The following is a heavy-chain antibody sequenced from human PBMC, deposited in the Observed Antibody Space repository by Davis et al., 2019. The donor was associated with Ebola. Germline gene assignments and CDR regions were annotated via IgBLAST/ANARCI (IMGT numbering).Heavy chain of an antibody. CDR2: INHSGST. CDR3: ARVGFWSGYFYYYYYMDV. Sequence: SQTLSLTSAVYCWSFSGYYWSWIRQPPGKGLEWIGEINHSGSTNYNPSLKSRVTISVDTSKNQFSLKLSSVTAADTAVYYCARVGFWSGYFYYYYYMDVWGKGTTVTVSS. V-gene: IGHV4-34*01. J-gene: IGHJ6*03. CDR1: CWSFSGYY. D-gene: IGHD3-3*01.